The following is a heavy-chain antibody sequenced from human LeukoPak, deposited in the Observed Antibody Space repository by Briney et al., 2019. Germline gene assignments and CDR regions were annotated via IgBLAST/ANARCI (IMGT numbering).Heavy chain of an antibody. CDR1: GFTFSSYG. CDR3: ASGSHSSGWDFDY. D-gene: IGHD6-19*01. CDR2: IWYDGSNK. Sequence: GRSLRLSCAASGFTFSSYGMHWVRQAPGKGLEWVAVIWYDGSNKYYADSVKGRFTISRDNSKNTLYLQMNSLRAEDTAVYYCASGSHSSGWDFDYWGQGTLVTVSS. V-gene: IGHV3-33*01. J-gene: IGHJ4*02.